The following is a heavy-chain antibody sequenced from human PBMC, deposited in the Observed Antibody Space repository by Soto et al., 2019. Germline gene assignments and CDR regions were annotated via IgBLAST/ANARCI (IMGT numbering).Heavy chain of an antibody. V-gene: IGHV4-34*01. D-gene: IGHD2-15*01. J-gene: IGHJ4*02. CDR1: GGSFSCYY. CDR2: INHSGST. CDR3: ARDGCSGGSCFDY. Sequence: SETLSLTCAVYGGSFSCYYWSWIRQPPGKGLEWIGEINHSGSTNYNPSLKSRVTISVDTSKNQFSLKLSSVTAADTAVYYCARDGCSGGSCFDYWGQGTLVTVSS.